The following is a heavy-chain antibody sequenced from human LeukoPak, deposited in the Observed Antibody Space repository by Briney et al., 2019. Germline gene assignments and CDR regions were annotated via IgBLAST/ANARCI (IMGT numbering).Heavy chain of an antibody. J-gene: IGHJ4*02. Sequence: PGGSLRLSCAASGFTFTNHWRAWVPQAPGKGREWLASINQDVSKKSYAASARGRFIISRDNAENSVYLQMISLGVEDTAVYYCAKDSHSSGYIWGQGTLVTVSS. CDR3: AKDSHSSGYI. V-gene: IGHV3-7*01. CDR1: GFTFTNHW. D-gene: IGHD3-22*01. CDR2: INQDVSKK.